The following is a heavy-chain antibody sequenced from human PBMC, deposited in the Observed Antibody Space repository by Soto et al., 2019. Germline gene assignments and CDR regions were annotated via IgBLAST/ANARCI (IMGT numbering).Heavy chain of an antibody. D-gene: IGHD3-16*02. CDR3: AKFSIRKDYDYGWGSYRYQYFDY. J-gene: IGHJ4*02. V-gene: IGHV3-23*01. CDR2: ISGSGGST. CDR1: GFTFSSYA. Sequence: GGSLRLSCAASGFTFSSYAMSWVRQAPGKGLEWVSAISGSGGSTYYADSVKGRFSISRDNSKNTLYLQMNSLRAEDTAVYYCAKFSIRKDYDYGWGSYRYQYFDYWGQGTLVTVSS.